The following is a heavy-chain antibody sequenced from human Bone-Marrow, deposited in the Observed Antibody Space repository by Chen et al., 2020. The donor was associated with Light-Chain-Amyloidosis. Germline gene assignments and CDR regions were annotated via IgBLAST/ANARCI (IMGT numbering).Heavy chain of an antibody. J-gene: IGHJ4*02. Sequence: QLLESGGDLVQPGGSLRLSCVASGFTLSSYTMTWVRQAPGKGLEWVSAIRFSGDDTIFYADSVKDRFTISRDDSTNTLYLHMNILRAEDTAIYYCAKDAWSNGWYPAFWGQGTRVTVSS. V-gene: IGHV3-23*01. CDR3: AKDAWSNGWYPAF. CDR2: IRFSGDDTI. CDR1: GFTLSSYT. D-gene: IGHD6-19*01.